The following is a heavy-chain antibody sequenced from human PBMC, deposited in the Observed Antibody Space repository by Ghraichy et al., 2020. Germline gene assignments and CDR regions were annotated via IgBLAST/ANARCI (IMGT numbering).Heavy chain of an antibody. Sequence: ASVKVSCKASGYTFTAYHIHWVRQAPGQGLEWMGWINPDSGGANYAQNFQARVTMTRDTSISTAYMELSRLKSDDTAVYYCARGMDTAMISFFDYWGQGSLVTVSS. J-gene: IGHJ4*02. CDR3: ARGMDTAMISFFDY. D-gene: IGHD5-18*01. CDR1: GYTFTAYH. V-gene: IGHV1-2*02. CDR2: INPDSGGA.